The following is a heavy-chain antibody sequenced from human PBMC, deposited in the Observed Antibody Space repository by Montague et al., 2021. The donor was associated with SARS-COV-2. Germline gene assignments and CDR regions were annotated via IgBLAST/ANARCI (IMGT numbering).Heavy chain of an antibody. CDR2: IDWDDDK. D-gene: IGHD4-23*01. J-gene: IGHJ4*02. Sequence: PALVKPTQTLTLTCTFSGFSLSTSGMCVSWIRQPPGKALEWLARIDWDDDKYYSTSLKTRLTISKDTSKNQVVLTMTNMDPVDTATYYGARISYGGKPFDYWGQGTLVTVSS. CDR1: GFSLSTSGMC. CDR3: ARISYGGKPFDY. V-gene: IGHV2-70*11.